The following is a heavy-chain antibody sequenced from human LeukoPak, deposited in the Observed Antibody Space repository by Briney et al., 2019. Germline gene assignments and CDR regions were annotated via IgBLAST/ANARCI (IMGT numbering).Heavy chain of an antibody. CDR3: ARLYCSGGSCYKGAGDY. D-gene: IGHD2-15*01. CDR2: INSRSSTI. V-gene: IGHV3-48*01. Sequence: PGGSLRLSCAASGFTFSSYEMNWVRQAPGKGLEWVSYINSRSSTIYYADSVKGRFTISRDNAKNSLYLQMNSLRAEDTAVYYCARLYCSGGSCYKGAGDYWGQGTLVTVSS. CDR1: GFTFSSYE. J-gene: IGHJ4*02.